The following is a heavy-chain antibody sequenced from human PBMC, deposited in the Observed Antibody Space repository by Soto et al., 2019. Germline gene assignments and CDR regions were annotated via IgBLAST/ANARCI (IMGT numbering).Heavy chain of an antibody. J-gene: IGHJ4*02. CDR3: ARGGWEILDS. Sequence: GGSLRLSCAASGFTVGSSYMSWVRQAPGKGLEWVSVIYSGGSTFYADSARGRFTISRDNSRNTLYLQMNSLRAEDTAVYYCARGGWEILDSWGQGTLVTVSS. D-gene: IGHD1-26*01. CDR1: GFTVGSSY. V-gene: IGHV3-53*01. CDR2: IYSGGST.